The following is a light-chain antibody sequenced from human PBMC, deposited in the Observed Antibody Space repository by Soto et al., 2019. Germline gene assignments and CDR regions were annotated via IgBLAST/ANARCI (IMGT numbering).Light chain of an antibody. Sequence: EIVMTQSPDTLSVSPGERGTLSCRASQTVSTSLAWYQQKPGQPPRLLIQGASTRATGVPARFSASGSGTDFTLTISRLEPEDFAVYYCQQYGRSPFTFGPGTKVDIK. CDR3: QQYGRSPFT. V-gene: IGKV3-20*01. CDR1: QTVSTS. CDR2: GAS. J-gene: IGKJ3*01.